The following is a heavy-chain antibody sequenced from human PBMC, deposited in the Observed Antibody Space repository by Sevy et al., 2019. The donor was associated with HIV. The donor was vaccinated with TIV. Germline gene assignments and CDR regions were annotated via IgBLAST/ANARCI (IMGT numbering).Heavy chain of an antibody. CDR1: GFTFSSYW. J-gene: IGHJ6*02. CDR3: ARGLTYYDFWSGYYTSNYYYCMDV. D-gene: IGHD3-3*01. CDR2: INSDGSST. V-gene: IGHV3-74*01. Sequence: GGSLRLSCAASGFTFSSYWMHWVRQAPGKGLVWVSRINSDGSSTSYADSVKGRFTISRDNAKNTLYLQMNSLRAEDTAVYYCARGLTYYDFWSGYYTSNYYYCMDVWGQGTTVTVSS.